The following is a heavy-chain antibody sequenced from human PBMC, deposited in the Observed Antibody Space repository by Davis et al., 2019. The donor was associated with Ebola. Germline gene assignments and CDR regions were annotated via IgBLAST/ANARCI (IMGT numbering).Heavy chain of an antibody. V-gene: IGHV3-33*01. CDR2: IWYDGSNK. Sequence: GESLKISCAASGFTFSSYGMHWVRQAPGKGLEWVAVIWYDGSNKYYADSVKGRFTISRDNSKNTLYLQMNSLRAEDTAVYYCARAYCSGGSCYSPYFDYWGQGTLVTVSS. CDR1: GFTFSSYG. J-gene: IGHJ4*02. CDR3: ARAYCSGGSCYSPYFDY. D-gene: IGHD2-15*01.